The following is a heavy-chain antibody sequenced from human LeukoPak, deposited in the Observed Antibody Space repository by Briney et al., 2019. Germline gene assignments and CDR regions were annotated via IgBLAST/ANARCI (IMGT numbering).Heavy chain of an antibody. CDR2: IGPTGSDR. D-gene: IGHD1-14*01. CDR1: GLTFSTSG. CDR3: STETNGRHYDY. J-gene: IGHJ4*02. Sequence: GGSLRLSCTASGLTFSTSGFNWVRQAPGKGLEWVASIGPTGSDRYHADSIKGRFTISRDNANNFLYLQMNSLRAEDTAVYYCSTETNGRHYDYWGQGTLLTVSS. V-gene: IGHV3-21*06.